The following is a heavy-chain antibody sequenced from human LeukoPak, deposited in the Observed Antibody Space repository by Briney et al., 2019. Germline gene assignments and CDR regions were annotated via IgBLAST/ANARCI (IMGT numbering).Heavy chain of an antibody. Sequence: GASVKVSCKASGYILSDYYMHWVRQAPGQGLEWMGWINPNSGVTNYAQKFQGRVTVTSDTSISTAYMEVNRLTSDDTAVYYCARADSPYCSSITCPPALYYMDVWGKGTTVTVSS. CDR3: ARADSPYCSSITCPPALYYMDV. CDR1: GYILSDYY. V-gene: IGHV1-2*02. D-gene: IGHD2/OR15-2a*01. J-gene: IGHJ6*03. CDR2: INPNSGVT.